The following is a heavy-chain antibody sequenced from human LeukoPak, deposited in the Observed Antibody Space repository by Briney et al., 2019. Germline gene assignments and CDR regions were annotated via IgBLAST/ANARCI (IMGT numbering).Heavy chain of an antibody. J-gene: IGHJ4*02. CDR2: ISGSGGAT. D-gene: IGHD3-10*01. CDR3: ARGGVDHYGSGTYYLMYYFDH. Sequence: GGSLRLSCAASGFTFSSYWMSWVRQAPGKGLEWVSGISGSGGATYYADSVKGRFTVSRDDPHNTLYLQMNSVRAEDTAVYFCARGGVDHYGSGTYYLMYYFDHWGQGALVTVSS. CDR1: GFTFSSYW. V-gene: IGHV3-23*01.